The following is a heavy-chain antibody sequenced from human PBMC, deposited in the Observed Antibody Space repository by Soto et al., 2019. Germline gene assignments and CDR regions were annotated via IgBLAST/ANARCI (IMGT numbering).Heavy chain of an antibody. CDR2: ISAYNGNT. J-gene: IGHJ4*02. V-gene: IGHV1-18*01. Sequence: ASVKVSCKPSGYTFTSYGISWVRQAPGQGLEWMGWISAYNGNTNYAQKLQGRVTMTTDTSTSTAYMELRSLRSDDTAVYYCARDQTYDSLTGYYKDYWGQGTLVTVSS. CDR1: GYTFTSYG. CDR3: ARDQTYDSLTGYYKDY. D-gene: IGHD3-9*01.